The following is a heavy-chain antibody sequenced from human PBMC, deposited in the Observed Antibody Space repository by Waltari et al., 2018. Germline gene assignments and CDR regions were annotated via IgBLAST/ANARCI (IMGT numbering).Heavy chain of an antibody. Sequence: QVQLVQSGAEVKKPGSSVKVSCKASGGTFSSYAISWVRQAPGQGLDWRGRIIPILGIANYAQKFQGRVTITADKSTSTAYMELSSLRSEDTAVYYCARDCGGDCPHMGWGQGTLVTVSS. CDR2: IIPILGIA. D-gene: IGHD2-21*02. J-gene: IGHJ4*02. CDR3: ARDCGGDCPHMG. V-gene: IGHV1-69*04. CDR1: GGTFSSYA.